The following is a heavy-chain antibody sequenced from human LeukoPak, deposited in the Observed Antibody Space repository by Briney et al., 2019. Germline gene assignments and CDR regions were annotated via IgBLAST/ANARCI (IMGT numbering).Heavy chain of an antibody. CDR3: ARAYDGTGSHYYYYMDV. CDR2: IYSGGST. CDR1: GFTVSSNY. D-gene: IGHD3-22*01. J-gene: IGHJ6*03. Sequence: GGSLRLSCAASGFTVSSNYMSWVRQAPGKGLEWVSVIYSGGSTYYADSVKGRFTISRDSAKNSLSLQMNSLRAEDTAVYFCARAYDGTGSHYYYYMDVWGKGTTVTVSS. V-gene: IGHV3-53*01.